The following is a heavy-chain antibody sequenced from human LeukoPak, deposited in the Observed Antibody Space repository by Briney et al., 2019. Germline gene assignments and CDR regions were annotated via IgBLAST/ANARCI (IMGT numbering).Heavy chain of an antibody. V-gene: IGHV3-9*01. CDR2: ISWNSGSI. D-gene: IGHD5-12*01. CDR1: GFTFHQYA. Sequence: PGGSLRLSCAASGFTFHQYAIHWVRQVPGKGLEWVSGISWNSGSIGYADSARGRFTISRDNAKNSVYLQMNSLRAEDTAWYYCAKDKAPLYSGYDWDLDFWGQGTLVIVSS. CDR3: AKDKAPLYSGYDWDLDF. J-gene: IGHJ4*02.